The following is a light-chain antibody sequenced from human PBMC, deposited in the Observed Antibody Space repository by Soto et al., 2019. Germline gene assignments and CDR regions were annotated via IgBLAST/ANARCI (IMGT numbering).Light chain of an antibody. CDR2: GAS. CDR1: QSVSGN. Sequence: EIVMTQSPATLSVSPGERATLSCRASQSVSGNLAWYQQKPGQAPRLLIYGASSRATGIPDRFSGSGSGTDFTLTISRLEPEDFAVYYCQQYGSSITFGQGTRLEIK. J-gene: IGKJ5*01. V-gene: IGKV3-20*01. CDR3: QQYGSSIT.